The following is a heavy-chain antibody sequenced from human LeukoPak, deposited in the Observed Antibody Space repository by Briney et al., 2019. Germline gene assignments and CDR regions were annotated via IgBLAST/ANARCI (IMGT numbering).Heavy chain of an antibody. Sequence: GGSLRLSCAASGFTFSNSYMTWIRQAPGKGLEWVSHISRSGSTIYYADSVKGRFTISRDKAKNSLYLEMNSLRAEDTPVYYCAREGIAVAGTGFFDYWGQGTMVTVSS. CDR2: ISRSGSTI. CDR3: AREGIAVAGTGFFDY. V-gene: IGHV3-11*04. D-gene: IGHD6-19*01. J-gene: IGHJ4*02. CDR1: GFTFSNSY.